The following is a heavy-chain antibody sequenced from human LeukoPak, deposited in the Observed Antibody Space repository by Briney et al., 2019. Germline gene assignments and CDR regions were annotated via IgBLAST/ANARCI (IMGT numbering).Heavy chain of an antibody. J-gene: IGHJ4*02. D-gene: IGHD3-10*01. CDR2: IKQDGSEK. Sequence: GGSLRLSCAASGFTFSGYWMSWVRQAPGKGLEWVANIKQDGSEKYYVDSVKGRFTISRDNAKNSLYLQMNSLRAEDTAVYYCARDTGGAGDFDYWGQGTLVTVSS. V-gene: IGHV3-7*01. CDR3: ARDTGGAGDFDY. CDR1: GFTFSGYW.